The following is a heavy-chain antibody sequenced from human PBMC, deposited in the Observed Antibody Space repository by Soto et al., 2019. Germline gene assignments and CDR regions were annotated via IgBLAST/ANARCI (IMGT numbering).Heavy chain of an antibody. J-gene: IGHJ4*02. V-gene: IGHV1-69*13. CDR3: ARRDSSGYYY. CDR2: IIPIFGTA. D-gene: IGHD3-22*01. CDR1: GGTFSSYA. Sequence: SVKVSCKASGGTFSSYAISWVRQAPGQGLEWMGGIIPIFGTANYAQKFQGRVTITADESTSTAYMELSSPRSEDTAVYYCARRDSSGYYYWGQGTLVTVSS.